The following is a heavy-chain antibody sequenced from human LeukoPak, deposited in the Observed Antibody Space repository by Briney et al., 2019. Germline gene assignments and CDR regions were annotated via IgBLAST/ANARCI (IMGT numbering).Heavy chain of an antibody. CDR2: IKQDGSEK. D-gene: IGHD3-10*01. CDR3: AKDQGYYGSGSYYNGDAY. CDR1: GFTFSSYW. J-gene: IGHJ4*02. V-gene: IGHV3-7*01. Sequence: GGSLRLSCAASGFTFSSYWMSWVRQAPGKGLEWVANIKQDGSEKYYVDSVKGRFTISRDNAKNSLYLQMNSLRAEDTAVYYCAKDQGYYGSGSYYNGDAYWGRGTLVTVSS.